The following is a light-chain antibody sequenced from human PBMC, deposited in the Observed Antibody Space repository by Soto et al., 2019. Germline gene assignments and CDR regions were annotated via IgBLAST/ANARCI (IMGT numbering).Light chain of an antibody. V-gene: IGLV1-40*01. CDR2: GNS. CDR3: QSYDSSLSGFGV. Sequence: QAVVTQPPSVSGAPGQRVTISCTGSSSNIGAGYDVHWYQQLPGTAPKLLIYGNSNRPSGAPDRFSGSKSGTSASLAITGLQAEDEADYYCQSYDSSLSGFGVFGGGTQLTVL. CDR1: SSNIGAGYD. J-gene: IGLJ7*01.